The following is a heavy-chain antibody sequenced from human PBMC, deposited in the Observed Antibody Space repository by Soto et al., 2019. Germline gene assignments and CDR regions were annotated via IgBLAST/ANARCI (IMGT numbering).Heavy chain of an antibody. CDR2: IYSDVYSAGTT. CDR1: GFTVSNNY. Sequence: EVQLVESGGGLIQPGGSLRLSSEASGFTVSNNYMTWVREAPGKGLEWVSLIYSDVYSAGTTYYADSVKGRFTIFRDNSKNTLYLQMDSLRAEDTAVYFCARELVEVINSNADYYGLDVWGQGTTVTVSS. J-gene: IGHJ6*02. CDR3: ARELVEVINSNADYYGLDV. D-gene: IGHD2-8*02. V-gene: IGHV3-53*01.